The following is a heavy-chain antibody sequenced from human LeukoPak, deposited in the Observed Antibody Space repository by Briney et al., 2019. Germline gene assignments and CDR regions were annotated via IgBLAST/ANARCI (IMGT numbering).Heavy chain of an antibody. CDR1: GFTFSSYS. J-gene: IGHJ4*02. Sequence: GGSLRLSCAASGFTFSSYSMNWVRQAPGKGLEWVSYISSSSSYIYYADLVKGRFTISRDDAKNSLYLQMNSLRAEDTAVYYCARDRSRYCSGGSCSDFDYWGQGTLVTVSS. CDR3: ARDRSRYCSGGSCSDFDY. D-gene: IGHD2-15*01. V-gene: IGHV3-21*01. CDR2: ISSSSSYI.